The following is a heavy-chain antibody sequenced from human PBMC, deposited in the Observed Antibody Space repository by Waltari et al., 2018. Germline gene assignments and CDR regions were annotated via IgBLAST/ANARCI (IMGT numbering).Heavy chain of an antibody. CDR1: GYFLTTGFY. D-gene: IGHD2-2*03. CDR2: IYHDGTT. Sequence: QVQLQESGPGLLQPSETLSLTCGVPGYFLTTGFYWGWIRQSPGKGLEWIATIYHDGTTFYNPSLKSRVTISMDTSKNQFSLSLKSVTATDTAVYYCARQVLGYCTSAACRRLESWGQGAPVTVSA. CDR3: ARQVLGYCTSAACRRLES. J-gene: IGHJ4*02. V-gene: IGHV4-38-2*01.